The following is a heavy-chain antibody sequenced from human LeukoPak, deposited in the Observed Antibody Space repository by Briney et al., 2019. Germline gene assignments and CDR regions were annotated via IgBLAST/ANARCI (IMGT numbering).Heavy chain of an antibody. J-gene: IGHJ5*02. V-gene: IGHV4-61*02. D-gene: IGHD2-21*01. Sequence: PSETLSLTCTVSGGSISSGSYYWRWIRQPAGKGLEWIGRIYTSGSTNYNPSLKSRVTISVDTSKNQFSLKLSSVTAADTAVYYCARDGRAYCGGDCYSGNWFDPWGQGTLVTVSS. CDR3: ARDGRAYCGGDCYSGNWFDP. CDR1: GGSISSGSYY. CDR2: IYTSGST.